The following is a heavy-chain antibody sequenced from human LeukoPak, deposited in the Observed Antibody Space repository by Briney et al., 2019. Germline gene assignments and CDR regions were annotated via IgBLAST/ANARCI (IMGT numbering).Heavy chain of an antibody. Sequence: GGALRLSCAASGFTFSSYSMNWGRQAPGKGLGWVSYISSSSSTIYYADSVKGRFTISRDNAKNSLYLQMNSLRDEDTAVYYCAREDYDILTGYQDFDYWGQGTLVTVSS. CDR3: AREDYDILTGYQDFDY. CDR1: GFTFSSYS. CDR2: ISSSSSTI. V-gene: IGHV3-48*02. D-gene: IGHD3-9*01. J-gene: IGHJ4*02.